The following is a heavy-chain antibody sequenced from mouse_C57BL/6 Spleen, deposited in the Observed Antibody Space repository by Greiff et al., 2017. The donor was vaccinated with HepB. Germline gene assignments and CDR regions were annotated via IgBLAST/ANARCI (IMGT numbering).Heavy chain of an antibody. CDR2: IYPRSGNT. CDR3: AYYGSSHYYAMDY. Sequence: VKLMESGAELARPGASVKLSCKASGYTFTSYGISWVKQRTGQGLEWIGEIYPRSGNTYYNEKFKGKATLTAYKSSSTAYMELRSLTSEDSAVYFWAYYGSSHYYAMDYWGQGTSVTVSS. CDR1: GYTFTSYG. D-gene: IGHD1-1*01. J-gene: IGHJ4*01. V-gene: IGHV1-81*01.